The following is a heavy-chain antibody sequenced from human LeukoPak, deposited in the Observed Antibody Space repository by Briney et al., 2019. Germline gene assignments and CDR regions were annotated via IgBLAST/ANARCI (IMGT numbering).Heavy chain of an antibody. CDR1: AFTFSSYS. CDR3: AREDRGSFDY. Sequence: PGGSLRLSCVASAFTFSSYSMNWVRQAPGKGLEWVAVISYDGSNKYYADSVKGRFTISRDNSKNTLYLQMNSLRAEDTAVYYCAREDRGSFDYWGQGTLVTVSS. V-gene: IGHV3-30*03. D-gene: IGHD3-16*01. CDR2: ISYDGSNK. J-gene: IGHJ4*02.